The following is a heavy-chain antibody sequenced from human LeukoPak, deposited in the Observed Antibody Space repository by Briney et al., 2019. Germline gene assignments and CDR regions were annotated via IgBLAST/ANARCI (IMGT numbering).Heavy chain of an antibody. CDR2: ISGSGGST. CDR3: AKGSSGGSYWTLDY. Sequence: QPGGSLRLSCAASGFTFSSYAMSWVRQAPGKGLEWVSAISGSGGSTYYADSVKGRFTISRDNSKNTLYLQMNSLRAEDTAVYYCAKGSSGGSYWTLDYWGQGTLVTVSS. D-gene: IGHD1-26*01. CDR1: GFTFSSYA. V-gene: IGHV3-23*01. J-gene: IGHJ4*02.